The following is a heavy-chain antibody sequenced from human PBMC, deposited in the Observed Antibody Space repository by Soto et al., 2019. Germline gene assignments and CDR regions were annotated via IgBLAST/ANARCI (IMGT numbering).Heavy chain of an antibody. V-gene: IGHV4-4*02. D-gene: IGHD1-26*01. J-gene: IGHJ6*02. Sequence: PSETLSLTCAVSGGSISSSNWWSWVRQPPGKGLEWIGEIYHSGSTNYNPSLKSRVTISVDKSKNQFSLKLSSVTAADTAVYYCVREPKESGSYYVFFYYYGMDVWGQGTTVTVSS. CDR3: VREPKESGSYYVFFYYYGMDV. CDR1: GGSISSSNW. CDR2: IYHSGST.